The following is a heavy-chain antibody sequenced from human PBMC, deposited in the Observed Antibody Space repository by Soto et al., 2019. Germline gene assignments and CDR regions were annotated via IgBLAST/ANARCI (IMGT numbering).Heavy chain of an antibody. V-gene: IGHV4-39*01. Sequence: SETLSLTCTVSGGSISSSSYYWGWIRQPPGKGLEWIGSIYYSGSTYYNPSLKSRVTISVDTPKNQFSLKLSSVTAADTAVYYWAEHRLNDAPFDSWGPGTLVTVSS. J-gene: IGHJ4*02. D-gene: IGHD1-1*01. CDR2: IYYSGST. CDR3: AEHRLNDAPFDS. CDR1: GGSISSSSYY.